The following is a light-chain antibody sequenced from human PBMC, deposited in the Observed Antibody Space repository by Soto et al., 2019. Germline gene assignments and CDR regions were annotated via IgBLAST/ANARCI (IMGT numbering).Light chain of an antibody. CDR3: QQRSTWPIT. J-gene: IGKJ5*01. V-gene: IGKV3-11*01. Sequence: EIMLTQSPATLSLSPGERATLSCRASQSVSSYLAWYQQRPGQAPRLLIYHASNRATGIPARFSGSGSGTDFTLTISSLEPEDFSLYYCQQRSTWPITFGQGTRLEI. CDR1: QSVSSY. CDR2: HAS.